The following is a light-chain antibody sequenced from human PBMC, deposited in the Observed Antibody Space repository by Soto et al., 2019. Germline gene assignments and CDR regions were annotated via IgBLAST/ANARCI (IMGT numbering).Light chain of an antibody. CDR3: QQYNNWPPDRT. V-gene: IGKV3-15*01. CDR1: QSVGSN. Sequence: EIVMTQSPATLSVAPGERATLSCRASQSVGSNVAWYQQKPGQAPRLLIYGASTRATGIPARFSGSGSGTEFTRTISSLQSEDFAIYFCQQYNNWPPDRTFGQGTKVEIK. CDR2: GAS. J-gene: IGKJ1*01.